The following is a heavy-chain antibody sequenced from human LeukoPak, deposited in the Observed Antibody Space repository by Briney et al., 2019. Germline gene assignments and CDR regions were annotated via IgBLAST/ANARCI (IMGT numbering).Heavy chain of an antibody. J-gene: IGHJ4*02. V-gene: IGHV4-59*01. D-gene: IGHD3-22*01. CDR3: AREVTYHYDK. CDR1: GGSFTDYY. CDR2: IYYSGST. Sequence: PSETLSLTCTVSGGSFTDYYWTWIRQPPGRALEWIGYIYYSGSTNYNPSLKSRVTMSADTSKNQLSLKLSYVTAADTAVYYCAREVTYHYDKWGQGILVTVSS.